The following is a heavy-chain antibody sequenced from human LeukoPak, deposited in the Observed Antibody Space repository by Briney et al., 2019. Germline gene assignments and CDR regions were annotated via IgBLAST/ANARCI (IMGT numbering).Heavy chain of an antibody. Sequence: GGSLRLSCAASGFTFSNAWMSWVRQAPGKGPEWVGRIKSKTDGGTTDYAAPVKGRFTISRDDSKNTLYLQMNSLKTEDTAVYYCTTAPNPYYFDYWGQGTLVTVSS. CDR3: TTAPNPYYFDY. CDR1: GFTFSNAW. J-gene: IGHJ4*02. CDR2: IKSKTDGGTT. V-gene: IGHV3-15*01.